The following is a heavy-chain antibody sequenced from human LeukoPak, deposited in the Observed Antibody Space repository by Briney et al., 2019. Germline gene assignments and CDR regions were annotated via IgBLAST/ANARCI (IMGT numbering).Heavy chain of an antibody. V-gene: IGHV4-4*02. CDR3: ARGHISYYDFWSARGPGMDV. J-gene: IGHJ6*02. Sequence: KPSETLSLTCAVSGGSISSSNWWSWVRQPPGKGLEWIGEIYHSGSTNYNPSLKSRVTISADKSKNQFSLKLSSVTAADTAVYYCARGHISYYDFWSARGPGMDVWGQGTTVTVSS. CDR2: IYHSGST. D-gene: IGHD3-3*01. CDR1: GGSISSSNW.